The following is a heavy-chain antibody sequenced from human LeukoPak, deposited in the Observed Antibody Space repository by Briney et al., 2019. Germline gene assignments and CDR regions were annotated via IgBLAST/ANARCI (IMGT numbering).Heavy chain of an antibody. CDR1: GFTFSSSW. J-gene: IGHJ4*02. CDR3: AKNKPGVSYYFDY. Sequence: GGSLRLSCAASGFTFSSSWMSWVRQAPGKGLEWVTNIKPDGSEKYYVDSVKGRFTISRDNAKNSLYLQMNSLRAEDTAVYYCAKNKPGVSYYFDYWGQGTLVTVSS. V-gene: IGHV3-7*01. D-gene: IGHD3-16*02. CDR2: IKPDGSEK.